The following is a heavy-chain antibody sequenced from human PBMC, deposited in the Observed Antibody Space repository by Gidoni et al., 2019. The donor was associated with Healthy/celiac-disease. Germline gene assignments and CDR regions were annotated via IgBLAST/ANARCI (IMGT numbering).Heavy chain of an antibody. V-gene: IGHV3-64D*06. Sequence: EVQLVASGGGLVQPGGSRRLSCSASGFTFSSYAMHWVRQAPGKGLEYVSAISSNGGSTYYADSVKGRFTISRDNSKNTLYLQMSSLRAEDTAVYYCVKDLAVAVNPFDYWGQGTLVTVSS. J-gene: IGHJ4*02. CDR3: VKDLAVAVNPFDY. D-gene: IGHD6-19*01. CDR1: GFTFSSYA. CDR2: ISSNGGST.